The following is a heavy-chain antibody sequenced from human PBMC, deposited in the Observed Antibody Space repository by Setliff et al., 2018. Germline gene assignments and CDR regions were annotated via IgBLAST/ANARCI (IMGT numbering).Heavy chain of an antibody. CDR3: VREGVDSRSSTDYRYYMDL. D-gene: IGHD3-22*01. CDR1: GGTFSSYG. V-gene: IGHV1-69*05. Sequence: SVKVSCKASGGTFSSYGISWVRQAPGEGLEWMGGIIPFFGTTNYAQKFQGRVTIITDESTSTAFMQLSSLRSEDTAVYYCVREGVDSRSSTDYRYYMDLWGKGTTVTVSS. CDR2: IIPFFGTT. J-gene: IGHJ6*03.